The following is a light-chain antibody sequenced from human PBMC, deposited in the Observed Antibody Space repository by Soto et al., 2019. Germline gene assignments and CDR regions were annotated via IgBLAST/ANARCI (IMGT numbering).Light chain of an antibody. V-gene: IGKV3-20*01. Sequence: EIVLTQSPGTLSLSPGQKANLSCRASQSVSSYLAWYQQKPGQAPRLLMYGASTRLTGIPDRFSGVGSGTDFTLTIGRLDPEDFAVYYCQQYKDSPRTFGQGTKVEIK. J-gene: IGKJ1*01. CDR3: QQYKDSPRT. CDR2: GAS. CDR1: QSVSSY.